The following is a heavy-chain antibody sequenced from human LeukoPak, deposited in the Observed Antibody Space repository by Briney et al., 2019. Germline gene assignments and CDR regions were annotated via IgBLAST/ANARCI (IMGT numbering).Heavy chain of an antibody. Sequence: SETLSLTCAVSGGSISSHYWTWIRQPPGKGLEWIWDINYSGSTNYNPSLKRRVSISIDTPQNQYSLNLISVTAADTAVYYCARQIGSYYIMDYWGQGTLVTVSS. CDR3: ARQIGSYYIMDY. J-gene: IGHJ4*02. CDR2: INYSGST. V-gene: IGHV4-59*08. D-gene: IGHD1-26*01. CDR1: GGSISSHY.